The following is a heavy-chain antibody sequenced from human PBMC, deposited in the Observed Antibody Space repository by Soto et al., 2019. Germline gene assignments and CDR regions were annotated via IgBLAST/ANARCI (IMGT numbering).Heavy chain of an antibody. V-gene: IGHV1-18*01. D-gene: IGHD1-20*01. Sequence: ASVKVSCKASGYTFTKYGVTWVRHAAGQGLEWMRWISAYADNPNYAQKFQSRRNITIDRSTTTAHMDLKSLTSDDTAVYYYATVITGAEAWLGPCGQGTLVTVSS. J-gene: IGHJ5*02. CDR2: ISAYADNP. CDR1: GYTFTKYG. CDR3: ATVITGAEAWLGP.